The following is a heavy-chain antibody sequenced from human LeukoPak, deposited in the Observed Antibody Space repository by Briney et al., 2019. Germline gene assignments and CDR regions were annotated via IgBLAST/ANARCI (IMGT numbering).Heavy chain of an antibody. D-gene: IGHD6-13*01. CDR2: IYHSGST. CDR1: GGSISSSNW. Sequence: PSGTLSLTCAVSGGSISSSNWWSWVRQPPGKGLEWIGEIYHSGSTNYNPSLKSRVTISVDKSKNQFSLKLSSVTAADTAVYYCAREGIAAAGTTPPYFDYWGQGTLVTVSS. J-gene: IGHJ4*02. V-gene: IGHV4-4*02. CDR3: AREGIAAAGTTPPYFDY.